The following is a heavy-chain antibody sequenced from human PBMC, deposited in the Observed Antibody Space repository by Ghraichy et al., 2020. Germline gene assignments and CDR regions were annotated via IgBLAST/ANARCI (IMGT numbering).Heavy chain of an antibody. D-gene: IGHD6-19*01. J-gene: IGHJ6*02. V-gene: IGHV3-33*01. CDR3: ARDGGIAVAGTILGNYYYYGMDV. CDR2: IWYDGSNK. CDR1: GFTFSSYG. Sequence: GGSLRLSCAASGFTFSSYGMHWVRQAPGKGLEWVAVIWYDGSNKYYADSVKGRFTISRDNSKNTLYLQMNSLRAEDTAVYYCARDGGIAVAGTILGNYYYYGMDVWGQGTTVTVSS.